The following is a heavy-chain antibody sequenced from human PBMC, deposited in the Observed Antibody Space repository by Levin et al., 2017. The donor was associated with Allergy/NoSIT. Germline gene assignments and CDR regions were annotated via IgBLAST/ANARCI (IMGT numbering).Heavy chain of an antibody. J-gene: IGHJ6*02. Sequence: SETLSLTCTVSGGSISSGDYYWSWIRQPPGKGLEWIGYIYYSGSTYYNPSLKSRVTISVDTSKNQFSLKLSSVTAADTAVYYCARGPSSIAARPYYYYGMDVWGQGTTVTVSS. CDR1: GGSISSGDYY. D-gene: IGHD6-6*01. CDR2: IYYSGST. CDR3: ARGPSSIAARPYYYYGMDV. V-gene: IGHV4-30-4*01.